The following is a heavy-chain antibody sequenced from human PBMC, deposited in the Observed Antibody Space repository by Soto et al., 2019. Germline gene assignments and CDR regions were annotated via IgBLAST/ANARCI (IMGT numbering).Heavy chain of an antibody. J-gene: IGHJ4*02. CDR1: GGTFSSYA. D-gene: IGHD6-6*01. CDR2: IIRIFGTA. V-gene: IGHV1-69*13. CDR3: AREGPSSSCIGDDS. Sequence: AVKVSCKASGGTFSSYASSWVRQAPGQGLEWMGGIIRIFGTANYAQKFQGRVTITADEYTSQAYMELSSLRSEDTAVYYCAREGPSSSCIGDDSWGQGTLVTVSS.